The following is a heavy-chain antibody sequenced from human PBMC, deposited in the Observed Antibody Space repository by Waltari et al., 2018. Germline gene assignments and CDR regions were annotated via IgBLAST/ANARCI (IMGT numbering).Heavy chain of an antibody. D-gene: IGHD4-17*01. J-gene: IGHJ4*02. CDR3: VRGGGTYGDWDY. V-gene: IGHV3-74*01. Sequence: EVPLVESGGGLVQPGGSLRLSCAASGFTFSGYWMHWVRQAPGKGLVWVSRMKGDGRNTNYADSVKGRFTISRDNAKNTLYLQMNSLRAEDTAVYYCVRGGGTYGDWDYWGLGTLVTVSS. CDR1: GFTFSGYW. CDR2: MKGDGRNT.